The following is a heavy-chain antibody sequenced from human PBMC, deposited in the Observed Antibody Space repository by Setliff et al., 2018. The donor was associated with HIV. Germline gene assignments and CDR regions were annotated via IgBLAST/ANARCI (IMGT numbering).Heavy chain of an antibody. Sequence: PGGSLRLSCAASGFTFSTYAMSWVRQAPGKGLEWVSTIIDSGGGTYYADSVEGRFTISRDNSKNTVYLQMNSLRDEDTAVYFCAKDIQCSGGSCKHFDYWGQGTLVTVSS. CDR3: AKDIQCSGGSCKHFDY. D-gene: IGHD2-15*01. J-gene: IGHJ4*02. CDR2: IIDSGGGT. V-gene: IGHV3-23*01. CDR1: GFTFSTYA.